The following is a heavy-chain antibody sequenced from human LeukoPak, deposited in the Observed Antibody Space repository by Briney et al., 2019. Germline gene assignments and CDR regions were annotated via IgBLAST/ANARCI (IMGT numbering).Heavy chain of an antibody. CDR2: FDPEDGET. CDR3: ATEALRGYSYGPDGY. CDR1: GYTLTELS. Sequence: ASVKVSCKVSGYTLTELSMHWVRQAPGKGLEWMGGFDPEDGETIYAQKFQGRVTMTEDTSTDTAYMELSSLRSEDTAVYYCATEALRGYSYGPDGYWGQGTLVTVSS. J-gene: IGHJ4*02. V-gene: IGHV1-24*01. D-gene: IGHD5-18*01.